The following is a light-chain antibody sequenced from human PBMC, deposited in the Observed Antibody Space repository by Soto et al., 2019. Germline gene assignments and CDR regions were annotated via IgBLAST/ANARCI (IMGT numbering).Light chain of an antibody. V-gene: IGLV1-40*01. CDR1: SSNIGTGYD. CDR3: QSYDSSVTVV. J-gene: IGLJ2*01. CDR2: GNS. Sequence: QSALTQPPSVSGAPGQRVSISCTGSSSNIGTGYDVHWYQQLPGTAPRLLIYGNSNRPSGVPDRFSGSKSGTSVSLAITGLQAEDEADYYCQSYDSSVTVVFGGGTQLTVL.